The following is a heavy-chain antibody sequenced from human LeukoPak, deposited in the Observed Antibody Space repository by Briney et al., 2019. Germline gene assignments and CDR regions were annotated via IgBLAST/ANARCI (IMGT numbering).Heavy chain of an antibody. Sequence: GGSLRLSCAASGFTFSNYAMTWVRQAPGKGLEWVSGISGSGGSTYYADSVKGRFSIYRDYSNNTLYLQMNSLRAEDTAVYFCAKYSGSYYYPPTWDYWGQGTLVTVSS. CDR3: AKYSGSYYYPPTWDY. J-gene: IGHJ4*02. D-gene: IGHD1-26*01. CDR2: ISGSGGST. V-gene: IGHV3-23*01. CDR1: GFTFSNYA.